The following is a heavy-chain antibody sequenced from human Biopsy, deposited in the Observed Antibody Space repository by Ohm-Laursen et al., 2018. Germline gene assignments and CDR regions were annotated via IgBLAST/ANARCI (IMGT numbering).Heavy chain of an antibody. D-gene: IGHD1-26*01. CDR3: AGGEGSSWFDP. Sequence: SVKVSCKASGGTFTNYAISWVRQAPGQGLEWMGWIIPIPNVATYAQKFQGRITITADESTSTAYMELSSLTSDDTAVYFCAGGEGSSWFDPWGHGTLVTVSS. CDR2: IIPIPNVA. CDR1: GGTFTNYA. V-gene: IGHV1-69*10. J-gene: IGHJ5*02.